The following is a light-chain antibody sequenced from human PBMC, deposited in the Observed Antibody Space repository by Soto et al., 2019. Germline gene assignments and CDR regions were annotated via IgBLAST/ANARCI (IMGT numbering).Light chain of an antibody. CDR3: QHYNSYSEA. CDR1: QTISSW. V-gene: IGKV1-5*03. J-gene: IGKJ5*01. CDR2: KAS. Sequence: DIQMTQSPSTLSGSVGDRVTITCRASQTISSWLAWYQQKPGKAPKLLIYKASTLKSGVPSRFSVSGSGTKFTLTISSLQHDDFATYYCQHYNSYSEAFGQGTRLEIK.